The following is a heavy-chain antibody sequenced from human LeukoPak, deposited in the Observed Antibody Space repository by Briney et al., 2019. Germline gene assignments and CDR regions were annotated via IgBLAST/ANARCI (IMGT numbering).Heavy chain of an antibody. J-gene: IGHJ4*02. CDR2: IKSKTDGGTT. D-gene: IGHD3-16*01. V-gene: IGHV3-15*01. CDR1: GFTFSNAW. CDR3: TTAHWAGGIDY. Sequence: GGSLRLSCAASGFTFSNAWMSWVRQAPGKGLEWVGRIKSKTDGGTTDYAAAVKGRFTISRDDSKNTLYLQMNSMKTEDTAVYYCTTAHWAGGIDYWGQGTLVTVSS.